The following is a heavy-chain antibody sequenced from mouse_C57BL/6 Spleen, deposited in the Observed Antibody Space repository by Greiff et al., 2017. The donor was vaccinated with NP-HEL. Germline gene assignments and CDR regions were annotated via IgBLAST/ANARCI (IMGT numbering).Heavy chain of an antibody. CDR2: IDPEDGDT. CDR3: TATVVATRDYYAMDY. Sequence: EVQLQQSGAELVRPGASVKLSCTASGFNIKDYYMHWVKQRPEQGLEWIGRIDPEDGDTEYAPKFQGKATMTADTSSNTAYLQLSSLTSEDTAVYYGTATVVATRDYYAMDYWGQGTSVTVSS. J-gene: IGHJ4*01. D-gene: IGHD1-1*01. CDR1: GFNIKDYY. V-gene: IGHV14-1*01.